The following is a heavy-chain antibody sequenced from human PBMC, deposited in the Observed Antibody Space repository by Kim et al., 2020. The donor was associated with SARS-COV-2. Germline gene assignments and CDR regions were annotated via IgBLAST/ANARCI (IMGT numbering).Heavy chain of an antibody. CDR2: KT. D-gene: IGHD4-4*01. V-gene: IGHV1-3*01. Sequence: KTTYTQKFRGRVPITRDTSANTAYMELSSLTSEDTAVYYCARDMNPTVYDYWGQGTLVTVSS. J-gene: IGHJ4*02. CDR3: ARDMNPTVYDY.